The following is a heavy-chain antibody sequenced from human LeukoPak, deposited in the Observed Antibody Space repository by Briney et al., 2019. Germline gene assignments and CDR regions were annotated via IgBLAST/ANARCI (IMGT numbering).Heavy chain of an antibody. J-gene: IGHJ4*02. D-gene: IGHD6-6*01. CDR2: INPNSGGT. V-gene: IGHV1-2*06. Sequence: ASVKVSCKASGYTFTGYYMHWVRQAPGQGLEWMGRINPNSGGTNYAQKFQGRVTMTRDTSISTAYMELSRLRSDDTAVYYCAGGLIEYSSSFSDYWGQGTLVTVSS. CDR3: AGGLIEYSSSFSDY. CDR1: GYTFTGYY.